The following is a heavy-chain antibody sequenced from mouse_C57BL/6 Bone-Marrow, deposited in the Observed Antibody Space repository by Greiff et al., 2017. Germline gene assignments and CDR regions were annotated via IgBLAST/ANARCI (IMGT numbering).Heavy chain of an antibody. CDR2: IYPGSGST. J-gene: IGHJ4*01. Sequence: QVQLQQSGAELVKPGASVKMSCKASGYTFTSYWITWVKQRPGQGLEWIGDIYPGSGSTNYNEKFKSKATLTVDTSSSTAYMQLSSLTSEDSAVYYCASPHYDYYAMDYWGQGTSVTVSS. CDR3: ASPHYDYYAMDY. CDR1: GYTFTSYW. V-gene: IGHV1-55*01. D-gene: IGHD1-1*02.